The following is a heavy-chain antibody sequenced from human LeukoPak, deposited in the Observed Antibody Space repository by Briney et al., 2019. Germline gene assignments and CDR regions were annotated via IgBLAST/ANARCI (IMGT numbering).Heavy chain of an antibody. V-gene: IGHV1-18*01. CDR1: GYTFTSYG. CDR3: ARYTYYYGSETTTDSYYFDY. J-gene: IGHJ4*02. CDR2: ISAYNGNT. Sequence: GASVKVSCKASGYTFTSYGISWVRQAPGQGLEWMGWISAYNGNTNYAQRLQGRVTMTTDTSTSTAYMELRSLRSDDTAVYYCARYTYYYGSETTTDSYYFDYWGQGTLVTVSS. D-gene: IGHD3-10*01.